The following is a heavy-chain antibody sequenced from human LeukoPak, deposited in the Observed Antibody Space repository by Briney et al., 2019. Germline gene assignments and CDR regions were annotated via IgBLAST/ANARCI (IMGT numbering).Heavy chain of an antibody. CDR2: IWYDGSNK. Sequence: GRSLRLSCAASGFSFSNYDMHWVRQAPGKGLEWVAAIWYDGSNKYYADSVKGRFTISRDNSKNTLYLQMNSLRVEDTAVYYCARGDPTVTTKQNFDYWGQGTLVTVSS. CDR3: ARGDPTVTTKQNFDY. CDR1: GFSFSNYD. V-gene: IGHV3-33*01. D-gene: IGHD4-17*01. J-gene: IGHJ4*02.